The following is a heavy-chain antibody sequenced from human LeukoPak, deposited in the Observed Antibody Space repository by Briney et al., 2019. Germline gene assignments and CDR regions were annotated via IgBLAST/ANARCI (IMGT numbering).Heavy chain of an antibody. V-gene: IGHV3-53*01. D-gene: IGHD6-25*01. CDR3: ANYMQRSPFDY. CDR1: GFTFSSNY. J-gene: IGHJ4*02. Sequence: GGSLRLSCAASGFTFSSNYMSWVRQAPGKGLEWVSVIYSGGSTYYADSVKGRFTISRDNSKNTLYLQMNSLRAEDTAVYYCANYMQRSPFDYWGQGTLVTVSS. CDR2: IYSGGST.